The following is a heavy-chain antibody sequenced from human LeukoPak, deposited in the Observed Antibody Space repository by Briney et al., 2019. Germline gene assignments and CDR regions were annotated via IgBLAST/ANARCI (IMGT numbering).Heavy chain of an antibody. V-gene: IGHV5-51*01. D-gene: IGHD6-6*01. CDR2: IYPGDSDT. J-gene: IGHJ5*02. CDR1: GYSFTSYW. CDR3: ATTRYSSSSGPYNWFDP. Sequence: GESLKISCKGSGYSFTSYWIGWVRQMPGKGLEWMGIIYPGDSDTRYSPSFQGQVTISSDKSISTAYLQWSSLKASDTAMYYCATTRYSSSSGPYNWFDPWGQGTLVTVSS.